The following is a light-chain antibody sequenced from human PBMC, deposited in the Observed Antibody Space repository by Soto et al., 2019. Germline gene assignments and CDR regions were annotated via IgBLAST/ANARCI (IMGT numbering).Light chain of an antibody. J-gene: IGKJ2*01. V-gene: IGKV3-20*01. CDR3: HQYHSAPPA. CDR1: QTMTRAY. CDR2: AAS. Sequence: EIVLMQSPGTLPLSPGERATLSFKASQTMTRAYVAWYQHKPGQAPSLLIYAASYRATGSSETFSGSGSGTVFSLTISRLEPEDSAVYYCHQYHSAPPAFGQGTKVEIK.